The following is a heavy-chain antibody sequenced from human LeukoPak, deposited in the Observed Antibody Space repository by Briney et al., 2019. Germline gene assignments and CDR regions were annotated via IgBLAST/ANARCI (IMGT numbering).Heavy chain of an antibody. CDR2: IYPVDSDT. J-gene: IGHJ4*02. Sequence: GESLKISCEGSGYSFNSYWIGWVRQKSGKGLEWMGIIYPVDSDTRYSPSFQGQVTISVDKSISTAYLQWSSLKASDTAMYYCATSNDYWGQGTLVTVSS. D-gene: IGHD4/OR15-4a*01. V-gene: IGHV5-51*01. CDR1: GYSFNSYW. CDR3: ATSNDY.